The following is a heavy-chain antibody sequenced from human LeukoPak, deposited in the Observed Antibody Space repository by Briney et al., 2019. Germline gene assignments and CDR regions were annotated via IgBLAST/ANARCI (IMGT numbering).Heavy chain of an antibody. V-gene: IGHV3-30*18. J-gene: IGHJ5*02. CDR1: GFIFSSYG. CDR2: ISYDESNK. CDR3: AKDHSGSYYPNWSDP. D-gene: IGHD3-10*01. Sequence: GRSLRLSCAAYGFIFSSYGMHWVRQAPGKGLEWVAVISYDESNKYYADSVKGRFTISRDNSKNTLYLQMNSLRAEDTAVYYCAKDHSGSYYPNWSDPWGQGTRVTVSS.